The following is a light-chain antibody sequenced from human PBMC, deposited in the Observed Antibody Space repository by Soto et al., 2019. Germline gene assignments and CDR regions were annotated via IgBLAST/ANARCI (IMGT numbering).Light chain of an antibody. CDR2: GAY. Sequence: EIVLTQSPGALSLSPGEVATLSCSASQSVSSSYLAWYQQKPGQAPRLIIYGAYSRATGIPDRFSGSGSGTDFTLTIRRMEPEDFAVYYCKKYGSSHRKLGNGTTVAIK. J-gene: IGKJ1*01. V-gene: IGKV3-20*01. CDR1: QSVSSSY. CDR3: KKYGSSHRK.